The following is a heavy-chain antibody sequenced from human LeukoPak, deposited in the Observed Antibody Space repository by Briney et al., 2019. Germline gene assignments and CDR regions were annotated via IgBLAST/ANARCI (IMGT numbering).Heavy chain of an antibody. Sequence: GGSLRLSCAASGLTFSSHWMHWVRQAPGKGLVWVSRITNDGSSTTYADSVKGRFTISRDNSKNTLYLQMNSLRVDDTAVYYCAQQLGYCSGGTCYFTYWGQGTLVTVSS. CDR1: GLTFSSHW. J-gene: IGHJ1*01. V-gene: IGHV3-74*01. D-gene: IGHD2-15*01. CDR3: AQQLGYCSGGTCYFTY. CDR2: ITNDGSST.